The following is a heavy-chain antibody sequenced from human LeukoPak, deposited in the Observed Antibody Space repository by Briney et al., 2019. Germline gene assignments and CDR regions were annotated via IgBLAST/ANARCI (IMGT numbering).Heavy chain of an antibody. J-gene: IGHJ4*02. CDR3: ARDQVAGPYPDY. D-gene: IGHD6-19*01. CDR1: GYTFTSYY. Sequence: ASVKLSSTASGYTFTSYYMHWVRQAPGQGLEWMGIINPSGGSTSYAQKFQGRVTMTRDTSTSTVYMELSSLRSEDTAVYYCARDQVAGPYPDYWGQGTLVTVSS. V-gene: IGHV1-46*01. CDR2: INPSGGST.